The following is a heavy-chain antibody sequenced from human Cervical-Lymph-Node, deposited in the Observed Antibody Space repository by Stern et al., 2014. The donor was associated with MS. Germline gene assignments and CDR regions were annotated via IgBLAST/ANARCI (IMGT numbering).Heavy chain of an antibody. Sequence: EVQLVESGAGVKRPGQSLKISCRASGYSFTNYWVAWVHQKPGKGLEWMGIIHPGASEFRYSPSFQGRVTMSVDRSINTAYLQWSSLQPSDTAMYYCARQLGHSNFLHYWGQGVLVTVSS. CDR1: GYSFTNYW. J-gene: IGHJ4*02. D-gene: IGHD4-11*01. CDR2: IHPGASEF. V-gene: IGHV5-51*07. CDR3: ARQLGHSNFLHY.